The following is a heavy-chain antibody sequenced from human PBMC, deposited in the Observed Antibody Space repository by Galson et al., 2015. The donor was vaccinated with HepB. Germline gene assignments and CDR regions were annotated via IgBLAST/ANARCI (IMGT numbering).Heavy chain of an antibody. Sequence: SLRLSCAASGFTFSSYSMNWVRRAPGKGLEWVSYISSSSSTIYYADSVKGRFTISRDNAKNSLYLQMNSLRAEDTAVYYCARGEQWLTNRDWFDPWGQGTLVTVSS. D-gene: IGHD6-19*01. CDR1: GFTFSSYS. CDR2: ISSSSSTI. V-gene: IGHV3-48*01. J-gene: IGHJ5*02. CDR3: ARGEQWLTNRDWFDP.